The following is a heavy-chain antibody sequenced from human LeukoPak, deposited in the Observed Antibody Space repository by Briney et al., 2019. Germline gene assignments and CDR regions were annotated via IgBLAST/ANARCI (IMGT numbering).Heavy chain of an antibody. Sequence: GASVKVSCKASGYTFTSYGISWVRQAPGQGLEWMGWISAYNGNTNYAQKLQGRVTMTTDTSTSTAYMELRSLRSDDAAVYYCARDGLRGRYDSSGAQHWGQGTLVTVSS. V-gene: IGHV1-18*01. J-gene: IGHJ1*01. CDR2: ISAYNGNT. CDR1: GYTFTSYG. D-gene: IGHD3-22*01. CDR3: ARDGLRGRYDSSGAQH.